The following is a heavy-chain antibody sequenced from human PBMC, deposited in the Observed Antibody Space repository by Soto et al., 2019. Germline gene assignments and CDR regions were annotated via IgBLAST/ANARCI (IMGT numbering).Heavy chain of an antibody. J-gene: IGHJ6*03. CDR2: MSHDGSKK. Sequence: QVQLVESGGGVVQPGRSLRLSCVGSGFSFSSYDMNWVRQAPGTGLEWVALMSHDGSKKSYGDSVRGRVTISRDNSKNSLYLQMDHLRPEDTARYYCAKDLKPGSRWSLGGVEHCMDVWGRGATVSVSS. V-gene: IGHV3-30*18. CDR3: AKDLKPGSRWSLGGVEHCMDV. D-gene: IGHD3-16*01. CDR1: GFSFSSYD.